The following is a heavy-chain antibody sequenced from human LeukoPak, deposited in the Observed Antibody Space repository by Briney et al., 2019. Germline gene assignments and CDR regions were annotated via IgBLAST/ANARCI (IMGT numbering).Heavy chain of an antibody. V-gene: IGHV4-34*01. J-gene: IGHJ6*04. CDR1: GGSFSGYY. CDR3: ARVGCSSTSCYKVDV. D-gene: IGHD2-2*02. Sequence: SETLSLTCAVYGGSFSGYYWSWIRQPPGKGLEWIGEINHSGSTNYNPSLKSRVTISVDTSKNQFSLKLSSVTAADTAVYYCARVGCSSTSCYKVDVWGKGTTVTVSS. CDR2: INHSGST.